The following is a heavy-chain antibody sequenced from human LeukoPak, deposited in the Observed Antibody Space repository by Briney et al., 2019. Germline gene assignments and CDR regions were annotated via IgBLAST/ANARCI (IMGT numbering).Heavy chain of an antibody. CDR2: ISAYNGDT. CDR3: ARDPSNTSGWKTWFDP. Sequence: ASVKVSRTAFGYTFNSLGISWVRPAPGQGLEWMGWISAYNGDTNYAQKFQGRVTLTTDRTTSTAYLELRSLRSDDTAVYYCARDPSNTSGWKTWFDPWGQGTLVTVSS. D-gene: IGHD6-19*01. V-gene: IGHV1-18*04. J-gene: IGHJ5*02. CDR1: GYTFNSLG.